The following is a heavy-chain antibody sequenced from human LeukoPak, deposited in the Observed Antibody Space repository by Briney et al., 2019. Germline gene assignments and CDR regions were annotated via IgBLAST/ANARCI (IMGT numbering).Heavy chain of an antibody. CDR3: ARDRVGATDYFDY. Sequence: PGGSLRLSCAASGFTFSNYAMSWVRQAPGKGLEWVAVISYDGSNKYYADSVKGRFTISRDNSKNTLYLQMNSLRAEDTAVYYCARDRVGATDYFDYWGQGTLVTVSS. D-gene: IGHD1-26*01. CDR2: ISYDGSNK. V-gene: IGHV3-30-3*01. CDR1: GFTFSNYA. J-gene: IGHJ4*02.